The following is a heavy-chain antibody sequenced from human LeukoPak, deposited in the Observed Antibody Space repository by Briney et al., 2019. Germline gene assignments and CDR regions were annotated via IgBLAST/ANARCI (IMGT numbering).Heavy chain of an antibody. CDR2: IYYTGNT. CDR3: TTTRAHQFDF. J-gene: IGHJ4*02. V-gene: IGHV4-31*03. CDR1: GGSVSSGGYY. D-gene: IGHD4-11*01. Sequence: SQTLSLTCTVSGGSVSSGGYYWTWIRQHPGKGLEWIGFIYYTGNTYYNPSLKSRLTMSLDTSKNQFSLKLSSVTAADTAVYYCTTTRAHQFDFWGQGTLVTVSS.